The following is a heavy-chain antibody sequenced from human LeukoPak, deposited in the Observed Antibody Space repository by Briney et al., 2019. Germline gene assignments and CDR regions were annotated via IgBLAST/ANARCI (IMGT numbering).Heavy chain of an antibody. CDR2: ISSSGSTI. J-gene: IGHJ4*02. CDR1: GFTFSSYE. Sequence: GGSLRLFCAASGFTFSSYEMNWVRQAPGKGLEWVSYISSSGSTIYYADSVKGRFSISRDNAKNSLYLQMNSLRVEDTGVYYCALLAVASDFDYWGQGALVTVSS. D-gene: IGHD6-19*01. V-gene: IGHV3-48*03. CDR3: ALLAVASDFDY.